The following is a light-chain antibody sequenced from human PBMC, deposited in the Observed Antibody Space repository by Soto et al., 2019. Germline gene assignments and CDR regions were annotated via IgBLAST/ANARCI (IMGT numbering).Light chain of an antibody. V-gene: IGKV1-5*01. CDR3: QQYNSYPWT. CDR2: DAS. J-gene: IGKJ1*01. Sequence: DIQMTQSPSTLSASVGDRVTITCRASQSISSWLAWYQQKPGKAPKFLIYDASSLESGVPSRFSGSGSGTEFTLTISSLQPDDSATYYCQQYNSYPWTFGQGTKVDIK. CDR1: QSISSW.